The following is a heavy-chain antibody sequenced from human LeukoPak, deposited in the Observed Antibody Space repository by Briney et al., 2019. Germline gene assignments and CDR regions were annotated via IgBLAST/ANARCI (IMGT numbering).Heavy chain of an antibody. CDR1: GFTFSNYW. D-gene: IGHD3-22*01. Sequence: HPGGSLRLSCAASGFTFSNYWMHWVRQAPGKGLVWVSRIESDGTSTSYAVSVKGRFTMSRDNAKNTLYLQMNSLRAEDTAVYYCARDPREYYESSGYNDYWGQGTLVTVSS. J-gene: IGHJ4*02. CDR2: IESDGTST. V-gene: IGHV3-74*01. CDR3: ARDPREYYESSGYNDY.